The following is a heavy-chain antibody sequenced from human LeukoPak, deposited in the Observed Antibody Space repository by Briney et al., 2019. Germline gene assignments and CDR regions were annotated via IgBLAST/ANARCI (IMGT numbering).Heavy chain of an antibody. V-gene: IGHV3-30*18. CDR2: ISYDGSNK. D-gene: IGHD3-22*01. J-gene: IGHJ4*02. CDR1: GFTFSSYG. Sequence: QPGRSLRLSCAASGFTFSSYGMHWVRQAPGKGLEWVAVISYDGSNKYYADSAKGRFTISRDNSKNTLYLQMNSLRAEDTAVYYCAKDQTPDTMIVVLPDYWGQGTLVTVSS. CDR3: AKDQTPDTMIVVLPDY.